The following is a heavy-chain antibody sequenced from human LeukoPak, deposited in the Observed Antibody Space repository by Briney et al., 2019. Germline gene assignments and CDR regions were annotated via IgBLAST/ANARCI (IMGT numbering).Heavy chain of an antibody. CDR2: TNNDGSST. CDR3: TRSVFPYYFDC. Sequence: GGSLRLSCVASGFTFSNYWIHWVRQAPGKGLVWVSRTNNDGSSTTYADFVKGRFTSSRDNAKNTLYLQMDSLRAEDTAAYYCTRSVFPYYFDCWGQGTLVTVSS. J-gene: IGHJ4*02. CDR1: GFTFSNYW. V-gene: IGHV3-74*01. D-gene: IGHD3-10*02.